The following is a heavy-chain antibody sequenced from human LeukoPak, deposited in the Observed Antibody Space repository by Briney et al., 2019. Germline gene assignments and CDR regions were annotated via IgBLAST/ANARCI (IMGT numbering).Heavy chain of an antibody. Sequence: ASVKVSCKASGYTFTSYYMHGVRQAPGQGLEWMGIINPSGGSTSYAQKFQGRVTMTRDTSTSTVYMELSSLRSEGAAVYYCARGGGTSSITMIVVDYWGQGTLVTVSS. CDR1: GYTFTSYY. J-gene: IGHJ4*02. V-gene: IGHV1-46*01. CDR3: ARGGGTSSITMIVVDY. CDR2: INPSGGST. D-gene: IGHD3-22*01.